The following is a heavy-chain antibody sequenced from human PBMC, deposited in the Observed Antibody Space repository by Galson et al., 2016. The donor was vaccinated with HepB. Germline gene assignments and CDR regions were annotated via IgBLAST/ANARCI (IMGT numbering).Heavy chain of an antibody. CDR1: GDSISNNYW. D-gene: IGHD4/OR15-4a*01. Sequence: SETLSLTCEVSGDSISNNYWWTWVRQFPGQGLEWIGEIYQTGTAHYNPSFTSRATISIDKSKNGISLRLASVTAADTAVYYCTRGTLGSVATMAFDYWGQGTLVTVSS. CDR2: IYQTGTA. V-gene: IGHV4-4*02. J-gene: IGHJ4*02. CDR3: TRGTLGSVATMAFDY.